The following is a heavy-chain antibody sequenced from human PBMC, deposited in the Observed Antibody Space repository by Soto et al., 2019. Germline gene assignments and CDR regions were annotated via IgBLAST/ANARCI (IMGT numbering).Heavy chain of an antibody. D-gene: IGHD3-10*01. CDR1: GGSIRSYY. CDR3: ARVWGGAFDF. Sequence: PSDTLSLTCTVSGGSIRSYYWSWIRQPPGKGLEWIGYIYYSGSTNYNPSLKSRVTISVDTSKNQFSLKLSSVTAADTAVYYCARVWGGAFDFWGQGTMVTVSS. J-gene: IGHJ3*01. V-gene: IGHV4-59*01. CDR2: IYYSGST.